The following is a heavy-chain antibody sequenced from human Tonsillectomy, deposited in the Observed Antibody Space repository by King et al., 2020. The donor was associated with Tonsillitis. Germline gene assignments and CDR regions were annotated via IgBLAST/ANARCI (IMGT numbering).Heavy chain of an antibody. CDR3: TRESSGAANAY. D-gene: IGHD6-19*01. CDR2: SRNKANNYAT. Sequence: VQLVESGGGLVQPGGSLRLSCAASGFTFSYHYMDWVRKAPGKGLEWGGRSRNKANNYATEYAASVKGRFTVSRYESNNSLYLQMNSLKTEDTAVYYCTRESSGAANAYWGQGTLVTVSS. CDR1: GFTFSYHY. J-gene: IGHJ4*02. V-gene: IGHV3-72*01.